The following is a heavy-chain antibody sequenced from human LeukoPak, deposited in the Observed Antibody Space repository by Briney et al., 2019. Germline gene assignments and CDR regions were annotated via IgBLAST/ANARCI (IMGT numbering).Heavy chain of an antibody. CDR3: ARSSYGLLDY. Sequence: ASVKVSCKVSGYTLTELSMHWVRQAPGKGLEWMGGFDPEDGETIYAQKLQGRVTMTTDTSTSTAYMELRSLRSDDTAVYYCARSSYGLLDYWGQGTLVTVSS. D-gene: IGHD5-18*01. J-gene: IGHJ4*02. CDR1: GYTLTELS. V-gene: IGHV1-24*01. CDR2: FDPEDGET.